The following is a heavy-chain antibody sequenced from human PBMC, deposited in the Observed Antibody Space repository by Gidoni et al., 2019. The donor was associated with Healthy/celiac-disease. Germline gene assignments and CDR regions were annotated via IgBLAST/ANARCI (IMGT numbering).Heavy chain of an antibody. J-gene: IGHJ4*02. D-gene: IGHD6-19*01. CDR3: ARGLYALIAVAAVSPYFDY. V-gene: IGHV4-59*01. Sequence: QVQLQESGPGLVKPSETLSLTCPVSGGSISSYYWSWIRQPPGKGLEWIGYIYYSGSTNYNPSLKSRVTISVDTSKNQFSLKLSSVTAADTAVYYCARGLYALIAVAAVSPYFDYWGQGTLVTVSS. CDR1: GGSISSYY. CDR2: IYYSGST.